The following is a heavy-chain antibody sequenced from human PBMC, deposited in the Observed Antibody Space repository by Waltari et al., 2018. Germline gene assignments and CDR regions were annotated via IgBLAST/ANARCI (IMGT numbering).Heavy chain of an antibody. CDR1: GGSISTRSYF. D-gene: IGHD6-13*01. V-gene: IGHV4-39*01. CDR2: LFFSGET. CDR3: ARPLSSSYQYAWDQ. J-gene: IGHJ4*02. Sequence: YLQESGPRLVKPSETLSLTCTVFGGSISTRSYFWGWLRQPPGKEPEWIGSLFFSGETYYNPSLKSRVTISTDTSKNQFFLRLTSVTAADTATYYCARPLSSSYQYAWDQWGQGTLVTVSS.